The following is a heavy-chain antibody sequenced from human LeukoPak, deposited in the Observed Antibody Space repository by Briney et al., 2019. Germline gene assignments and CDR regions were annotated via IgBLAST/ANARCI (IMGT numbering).Heavy chain of an antibody. J-gene: IGHJ4*02. CDR3: TRDLNHDSSG. V-gene: IGHV3-7*01. CDR1: GFSLSDYW. Sequence: PGGSLRLSCAASGFSLSDYWMTWVRQAPGKGLECVGNIKFDGSEIYYLDSVRGRFSISRDNAKNSLYLQMHSLRVEDKAVYYCTRDLNHDSSGWGQGTLVTVSS. CDR2: IKFDGSEI. D-gene: IGHD3-22*01.